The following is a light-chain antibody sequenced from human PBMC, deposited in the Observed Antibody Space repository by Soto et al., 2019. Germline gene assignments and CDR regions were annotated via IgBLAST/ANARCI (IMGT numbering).Light chain of an antibody. V-gene: IGKV3-15*01. CDR2: GSS. CDR3: QQYTNWPPIT. CDR1: QSVGSN. J-gene: IGKJ5*01. Sequence: EIVMTQSPATLPVSPGERATLSCRASQSVGSNLAWFQQKPGQAPRLLIYGSSTRATGVPARFSGSGSGADFTLTISNLQSEDFAVYYCQQYTNWPPITFGQGTRLEIK.